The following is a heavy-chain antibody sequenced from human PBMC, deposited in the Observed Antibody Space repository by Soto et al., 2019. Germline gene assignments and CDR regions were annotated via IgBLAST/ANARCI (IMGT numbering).Heavy chain of an antibody. CDR3: ARDHPFGFRYFDWLPFDP. CDR2: INAGNGNT. J-gene: IGHJ5*02. D-gene: IGHD3-9*01. V-gene: IGHV1-3*01. Sequence: QVQLVQSGAEVKKPGASVKVSCKASGYTFTSYAMHWVRQAPGQRLEWMGWINAGNGNTKYSQKFQGRVTITRDTSASTAYMELSSLRSEDTAVYYCARDHPFGFRYFDWLPFDPWGQGTLVTVSS. CDR1: GYTFTSYA.